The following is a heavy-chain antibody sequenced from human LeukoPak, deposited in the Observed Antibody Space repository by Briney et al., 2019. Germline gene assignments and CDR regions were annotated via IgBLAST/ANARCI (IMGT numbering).Heavy chain of an antibody. CDR1: GGSISSSSYY. V-gene: IGHV4-39*01. Sequence: SETLSLTSTVSGGSISSSSYYWGWIRQPPGKGLEWIGSIYYSGSTYYNPSLKSRVTISVDTSKNQFSLKLSSVTAADTAVYYCASLSTYYYDSSGSYYFDYWGQGTLVTVSS. CDR2: IYYSGST. J-gene: IGHJ4*02. D-gene: IGHD3-22*01. CDR3: ASLSTYYYDSSGSYYFDY.